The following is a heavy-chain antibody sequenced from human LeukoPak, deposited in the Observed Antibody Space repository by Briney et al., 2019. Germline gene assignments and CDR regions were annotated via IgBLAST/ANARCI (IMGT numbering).Heavy chain of an antibody. D-gene: IGHD6-19*01. J-gene: IGHJ4*02. Sequence: PGGSLRLSCATSGFSFTDYPMNWVRQAPGKGLEWISNIRTTAEGAKYAYYADSVKGRVTISRDDGKNTLYLHMNSLRDDDTAVYYCARHRSSGWGLDYWGQGTLVTVSS. V-gene: IGHV3-48*02. CDR3: ARHRSSGWGLDY. CDR2: IRTTAEGAKYA. CDR1: GFSFTDYP.